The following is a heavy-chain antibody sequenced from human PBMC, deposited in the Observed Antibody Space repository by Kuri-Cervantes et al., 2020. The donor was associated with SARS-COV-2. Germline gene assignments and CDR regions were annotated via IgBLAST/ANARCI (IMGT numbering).Heavy chain of an antibody. CDR3: ARDNYYDSSGYWGRGYYYYGMDV. CDR1: GYTFTSYA. V-gene: IGHV1-69*04. CDR2: IIPILGIA. J-gene: IGHJ6*02. D-gene: IGHD3-22*01. Sequence: SVKVSCKASGYTFTSYAISWVRQAPGQGLEWMGRIIPILGIANYAQKFQGRVTITADKSTSTAYMELSSLRSEDTAVYYCARDNYYDSSGYWGRGYYYYGMDVWGQGTTVTVSS.